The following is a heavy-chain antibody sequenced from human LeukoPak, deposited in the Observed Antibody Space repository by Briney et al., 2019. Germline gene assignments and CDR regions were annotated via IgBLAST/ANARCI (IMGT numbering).Heavy chain of an antibody. CDR3: AKDAEGGYSYAQFDY. CDR1: GLSFSSYG. CDR2: IWFDGSNK. D-gene: IGHD5-18*01. Sequence: GGSLRLSCAASGLSFSSYGMHWVRQAPGKGLEWVAVIWFDGSNKYYADSVKGRFDISRDNSKNTLYLQMNSLRVEDTAVYYCAKDAEGGYSYAQFDYWGQGTLVTVSS. V-gene: IGHV3-33*06. J-gene: IGHJ4*02.